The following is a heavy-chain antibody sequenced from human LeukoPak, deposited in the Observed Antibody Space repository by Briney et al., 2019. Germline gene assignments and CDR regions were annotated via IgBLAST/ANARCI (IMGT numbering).Heavy chain of an antibody. CDR1: GYTFTDYF. D-gene: IGHD2-8*01. Sequence: ASVKVSCKASGYTFTDYFMHWVRQAPGQGLEWMGWINPHSGGTNHAQKFQGRVTMTRDTSSNTAYMELSRLRSDDTAVYFCARSPPPMVYAGLDPWGKGTLVTVSS. V-gene: IGHV1-2*02. CDR2: INPHSGGT. J-gene: IGHJ5*02. CDR3: ARSPPPMVYAGLDP.